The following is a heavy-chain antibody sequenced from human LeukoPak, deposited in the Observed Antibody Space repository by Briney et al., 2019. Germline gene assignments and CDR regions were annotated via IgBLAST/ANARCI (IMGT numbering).Heavy chain of an antibody. Sequence: PGGSLRLSCAASGFTFSSYSMNWVRQAPGKGLEWVSSISSSSSYIYYADSVKGRFTISRDNAKNSLYLQMNSLRAEDTAVYYCARAARITIQQGWFDPWGQGTLVTVSS. CDR2: ISSSSSYI. V-gene: IGHV3-21*01. CDR1: GFTFSSYS. CDR3: ARAARITIQQGWFDP. J-gene: IGHJ5*02. D-gene: IGHD3-3*01.